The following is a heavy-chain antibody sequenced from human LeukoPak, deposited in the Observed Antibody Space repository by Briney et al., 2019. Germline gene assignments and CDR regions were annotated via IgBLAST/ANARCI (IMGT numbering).Heavy chain of an antibody. CDR3: AKAGRGWSNVDY. V-gene: IGHV3-9*01. D-gene: IGHD6-19*01. CDR1: GFTFDDYA. Sequence: GGSLRLSCAASGFTFDDYAMHWVRQAPGKGLEWVSGISWNSGSIGYADSVKGRFTISRDNAKNSLYLQMNSLRAEDTALYYCAKAGRGWSNVDYWGQGTLVTVSS. J-gene: IGHJ4*02. CDR2: ISWNSGSI.